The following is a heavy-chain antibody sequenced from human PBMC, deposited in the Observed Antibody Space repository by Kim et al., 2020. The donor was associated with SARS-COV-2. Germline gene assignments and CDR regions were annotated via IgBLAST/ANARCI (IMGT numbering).Heavy chain of an antibody. J-gene: IGHJ5*02. CDR3: AGGLYSSSWYGGDCYTNWFDP. CDR1: GYTFTSYA. D-gene: IGHD6-13*01. V-gene: IGHV7-4-1*02. CDR2: INTNTGNP. Sequence: ASVKVSCKASGYTFTSYAMNWVRQAPGQGLEWMGWINTNTGNPTYAQGFTGRFVFSLDTSVSTAYLQISSLKAEDTAVYYCAGGLYSSSWYGGDCYTNWFDPWGQGTLVTVSS.